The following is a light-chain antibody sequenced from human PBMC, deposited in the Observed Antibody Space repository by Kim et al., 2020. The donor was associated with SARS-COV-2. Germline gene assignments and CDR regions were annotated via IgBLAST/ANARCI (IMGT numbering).Light chain of an antibody. V-gene: IGLV2-14*01. Sequence: QSALTQPASVSGSPGQSSTISCTGTSSDVGGYIHVSRYQQHPGKAPKLIIYDVNKRPSGASDRFSGSKSANTASLTISGLQAEDEAEYYCASFTSSTTWVFGGGTKLTVL. CDR3: ASFTSSTTWV. CDR2: DVN. CDR1: SSDVGGYIH. J-gene: IGLJ3*02.